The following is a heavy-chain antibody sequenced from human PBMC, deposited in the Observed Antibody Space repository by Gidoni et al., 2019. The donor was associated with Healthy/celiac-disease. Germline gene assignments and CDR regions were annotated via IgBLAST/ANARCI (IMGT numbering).Heavy chain of an antibody. D-gene: IGHD6-19*01. CDR3: ARVVAVAGLDY. Sequence: EVQLVASGGGLVKPGGSLRLSCAASGFTFSSYSMNWVRQAPGKGLEWVSSISSSSSYIYYADSLKGRFTISRDNAKNSLYLQMNSLRAEDTAVYYCARVVAVAGLDYWGQGALVTVSS. V-gene: IGHV3-21*01. J-gene: IGHJ4*02. CDR2: ISSSSSYI. CDR1: GFTFSSYS.